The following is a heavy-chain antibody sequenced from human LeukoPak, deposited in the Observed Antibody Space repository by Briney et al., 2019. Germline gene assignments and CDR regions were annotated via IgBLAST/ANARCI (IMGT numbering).Heavy chain of an antibody. D-gene: IGHD4-17*01. Sequence: PSETLSLTCTVSDDSISDYYWSWIRQPPGKGLEWIGYIYYSGSTNYNPSLKSRVTISVDTSKNQFSLKLTSVTAADTAVYYCARVPTTVNMYYFDYWGQGTLVAVSS. CDR2: IYYSGST. CDR3: ARVPTTVNMYYFDY. CDR1: DDSISDYY. J-gene: IGHJ4*02. V-gene: IGHV4-59*08.